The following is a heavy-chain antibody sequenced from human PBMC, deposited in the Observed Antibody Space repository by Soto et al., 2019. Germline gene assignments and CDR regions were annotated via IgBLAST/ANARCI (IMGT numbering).Heavy chain of an antibody. V-gene: IGHV3-13*01. CDR1: AFTFSSSD. J-gene: IGHJ4*01. Sequence: GGSLRLSCAASAFTFSSSDMHWVRQVTGEGLEWVSAISGAGDTYYAGRVKGRFTISRENANKSLYLQMNNLRAGDTAVYYCARGLFTGYGGFYYFDYWGHGTLVT. D-gene: IGHD5-18*01. CDR2: ISGAGDT. CDR3: ARGLFTGYGGFYYFDY.